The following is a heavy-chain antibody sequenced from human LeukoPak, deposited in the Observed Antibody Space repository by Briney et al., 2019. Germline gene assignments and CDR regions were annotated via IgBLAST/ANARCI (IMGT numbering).Heavy chain of an antibody. D-gene: IGHD6-19*01. CDR2: ISNDGSNT. CDR1: GFTLSGYA. Sequence: GRSLRPSCAVSGFTLSGYAMHWVRQAPGKGLEWVAVISNDGSNTNYADSVKGRFTISRDKSKNTLYLQMNSLRAEDTAVYYCARDYYAGYKSGWYQINYWGQGTLVTVSS. J-gene: IGHJ4*02. V-gene: IGHV3-30*04. CDR3: ARDYYAGYKSGWYQINY.